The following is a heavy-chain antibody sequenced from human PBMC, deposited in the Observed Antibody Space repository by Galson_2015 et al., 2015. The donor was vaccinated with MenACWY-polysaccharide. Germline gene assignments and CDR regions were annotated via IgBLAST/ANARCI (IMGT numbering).Heavy chain of an antibody. Sequence: SLRLSCAASGFTFTTYPINWVRQAPGQGLEWVSSISGTGTIYYADSVKGRFTIPRDNAKNSLYLQMNSLRADDTAVYYCAKGRAPSTYYGMDVWGQGTTVTVSS. D-gene: IGHD2-2*01. CDR3: AKGRAPSTYYGMDV. CDR1: GFTFTTYP. CDR2: ISGTGTI. J-gene: IGHJ6*02. V-gene: IGHV3-69-1*01.